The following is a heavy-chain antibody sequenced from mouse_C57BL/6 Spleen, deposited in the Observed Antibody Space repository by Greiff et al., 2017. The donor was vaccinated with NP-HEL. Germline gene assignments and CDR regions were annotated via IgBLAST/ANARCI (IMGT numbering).Heavy chain of an antibody. V-gene: IGHV1-50*01. CDR1: GYTFTSYW. CDR3: ARGPYYYGSSYWYFDV. Sequence: VQLQRPGAELVKPGASVKLSCKASGYTFTSYWMQWVKQRPGQGLEWIGEIDPSDSYTNYNQKFKGKATLTVDTSSSTAYMQLSSLTSEDSAVYYCARGPYYYGSSYWYFDVWGTGTTVTVSS. CDR2: IDPSDSYT. D-gene: IGHD1-1*01. J-gene: IGHJ1*03.